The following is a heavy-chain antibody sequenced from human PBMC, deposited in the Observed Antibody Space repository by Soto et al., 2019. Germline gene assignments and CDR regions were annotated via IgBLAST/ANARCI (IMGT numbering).Heavy chain of an antibody. CDR1: GGTFSSYT. Sequence: QVQLVQSGAEVKKPGSSVKVSCKASGGTFSSYTISWVRQAPGQGLEWMGRIIPILGIANYAQKFQGRVTITADKSTGTAYMELSSLRSEDTAVYYCARPSHVVVAPDAFDIWGQGPMVTVSS. D-gene: IGHD2-15*01. V-gene: IGHV1-69*02. CDR2: IIPILGIA. CDR3: ARPSHVVVAPDAFDI. J-gene: IGHJ3*02.